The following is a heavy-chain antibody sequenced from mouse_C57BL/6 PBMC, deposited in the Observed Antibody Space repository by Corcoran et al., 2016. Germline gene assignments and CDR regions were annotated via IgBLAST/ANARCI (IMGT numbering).Heavy chain of an antibody. V-gene: IGHV1-19*01. J-gene: IGHJ4*01. Sequence: EVQLQQSGPVLVKPGASVKMSCKASGYTFTDYYMNWVKQSHGKSLEWIGVINPYNGGTSYNQKFKGKATLTVDKSSSTAYMELNSLTSEDSAVYYCARGSTANYYAMDYWGQGTSVTVSS. CDR3: ARGSTANYYAMDY. CDR2: INPYNGGT. CDR1: GYTFTDYY.